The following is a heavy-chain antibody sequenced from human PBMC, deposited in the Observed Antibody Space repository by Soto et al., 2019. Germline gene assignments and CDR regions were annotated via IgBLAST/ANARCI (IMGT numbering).Heavy chain of an antibody. Sequence: VQLVQSGAEVKKPGASVKVSCKASGYTFTSYDINRVRQATGQGLEWMGWMNPNSGNTGYAQKXQXRXXMTRNTSISTAYMELSSLRSEDTAVYYCASIAVADWGQGTLVTVSS. CDR1: GYTFTSYD. CDR3: ASIAVAD. D-gene: IGHD6-19*01. J-gene: IGHJ4*02. CDR2: MNPNSGNT. V-gene: IGHV1-8*01.